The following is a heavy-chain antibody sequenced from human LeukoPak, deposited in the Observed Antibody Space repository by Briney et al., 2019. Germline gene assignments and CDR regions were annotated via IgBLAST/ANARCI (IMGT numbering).Heavy chain of an antibody. CDR1: GGSISSYY. Sequence: SETLSLTCTVSGGSISSYYWSWIRQPAGKGLEWIGRIYTSGSTNYNPSLKSRVTMSVDTSKNQFSLKLSSVTAADTAVYYCARDKSLEYYTAEYFQHWGQGTLVTVSS. J-gene: IGHJ1*01. D-gene: IGHD2/OR15-2a*01. CDR3: ARDKSLEYYTAEYFQH. V-gene: IGHV4-4*07. CDR2: IYTSGST.